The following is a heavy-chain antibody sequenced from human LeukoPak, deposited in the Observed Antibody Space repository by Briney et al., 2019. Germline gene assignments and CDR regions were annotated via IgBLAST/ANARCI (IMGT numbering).Heavy chain of an antibody. J-gene: IGHJ1*01. CDR3: ARDKESRIRAVFQH. V-gene: IGHV4-38-2*02. D-gene: IGHD3-10*01. CDR1: GYSISSGYY. CDR2: IYHSGST. Sequence: SETLSLTCTVSGYSISSGYYWGWIRQPPGKGLEWIGSIYHSGSTYYNRSLKSRVTISVDASKNQFSLKLSSVTAADTAVYYCARDKESRIRAVFQHWGQGTLVTVSS.